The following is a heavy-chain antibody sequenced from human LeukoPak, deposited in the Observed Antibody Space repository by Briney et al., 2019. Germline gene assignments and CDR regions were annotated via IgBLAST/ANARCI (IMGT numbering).Heavy chain of an antibody. V-gene: IGHV3-9*01. Sequence: GRSLRLSCAASGFTFDDYAMHWVRQAPGKGLEWVSGISWNSGSIGYADSVKGRFTISRDNAKNSLYLQMNSLRAEDTALYYCAKSPRSSGWYPTGFDYWGQGTLVTVSS. D-gene: IGHD6-19*01. CDR1: GFTFDDYA. CDR2: ISWNSGSI. CDR3: AKSPRSSGWYPTGFDY. J-gene: IGHJ4*02.